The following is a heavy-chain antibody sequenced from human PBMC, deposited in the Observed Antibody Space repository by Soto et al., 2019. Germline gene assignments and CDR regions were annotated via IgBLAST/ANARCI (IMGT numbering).Heavy chain of an antibody. CDR3: ARGPNFTIFGVVRWFDP. CDR2: IYYSGST. D-gene: IGHD3-3*01. V-gene: IGHV4-59*01. J-gene: IGHJ5*02. CDR1: GGSIGTYY. Sequence: XEILSLTCIASGGSIGTYYWSWMRQSPGKGLEWLGDIYYSGSTNYYPSLRSRVTISVDTSKNQFSLKVISVTAADTAVYYCARGPNFTIFGVVRWFDPWGQGTLVTVSS.